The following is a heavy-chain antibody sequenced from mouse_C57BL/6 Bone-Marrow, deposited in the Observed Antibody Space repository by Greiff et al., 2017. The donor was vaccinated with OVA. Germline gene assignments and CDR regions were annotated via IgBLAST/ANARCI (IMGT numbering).Heavy chain of an antibody. J-gene: IGHJ3*01. CDR2: INPYNGGT. CDR1: GYTFTDYY. CDR3: ANPPYSRFAY. V-gene: IGHV1-19*01. Sequence: VQLKESGPVLVKPGASVKMSCKASGYTFTDYYMNWVKQSHGKSLEWIGVINPYNGGTSYNQKFKGKATLTVDKSSSTAYMELNSLTSEDSAVYYCANPPYSRFAYWGQGTLVTVSA. D-gene: IGHD2-12*01.